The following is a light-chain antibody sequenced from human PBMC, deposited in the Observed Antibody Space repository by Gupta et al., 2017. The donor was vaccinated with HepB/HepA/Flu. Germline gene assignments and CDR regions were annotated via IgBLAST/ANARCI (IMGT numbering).Light chain of an antibody. V-gene: IGLV4-60*03. J-gene: IGLJ2*01. CDR1: SGHSSYI. CDR2: LEGSGSY. Sequence: HPVLPHSSPAPASLGSSVKLTCTLSSGHSSYIIAWHQQQPGKAPRYLMKLEGSGSYNQGSGVPDRFSGSSSGADRYLTISSLQSEDEADYYCETWDINTHGGVFGGGTKLTVL. CDR3: ETWDINTHGGV.